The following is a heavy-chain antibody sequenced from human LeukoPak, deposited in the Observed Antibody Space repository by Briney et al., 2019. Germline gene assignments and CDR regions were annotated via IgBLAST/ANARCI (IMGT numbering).Heavy chain of an antibody. CDR3: AKDRGYCSGGSCLYFDY. D-gene: IGHD2-15*01. V-gene: IGHV3-30*18. Sequence: GRSLRLSCAASGFTFSSYGMHWARQAPGKGLEWVAVISYDGSNTYYADSVKGRFTISRDTSKNTLYLQMNSLRAEDTAVYYCAKDRGYCSGGSCLYFDYWGQGTLVTVSS. J-gene: IGHJ4*02. CDR2: ISYDGSNT. CDR1: GFTFSSYG.